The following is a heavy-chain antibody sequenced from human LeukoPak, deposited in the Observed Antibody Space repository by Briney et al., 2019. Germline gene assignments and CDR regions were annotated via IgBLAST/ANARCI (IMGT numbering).Heavy chain of an antibody. CDR3: ARDRRDGYHLIDY. Sequence: SETLSLTCTVSGDSISSGDYYWGWIRQPPGKGLEWIGYIYYSGSTYYNPSLKSRVTITVDTSKNQFSLKLSSVTAADTAVYYCARDRRDGYHLIDYWGQGTLVTVSS. CDR1: GDSISSGDYY. J-gene: IGHJ4*02. D-gene: IGHD5-24*01. V-gene: IGHV4-30-4*01. CDR2: IYYSGST.